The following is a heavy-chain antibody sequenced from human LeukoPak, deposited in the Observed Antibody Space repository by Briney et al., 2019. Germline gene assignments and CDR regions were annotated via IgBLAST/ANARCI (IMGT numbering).Heavy chain of an antibody. CDR1: GVTFSSYW. V-gene: IGHV3-7*01. Sequence: GGSLRLSCAASGVTFSSYWMNWVRQAPGKGLEWVANIKQDGSEKYYVDSVKGRFNISRKNAKNSVYMQMNSLRAEDTAVYYCARDRYCSSTSCNYYYYYMDVWGKGTTVTVSS. J-gene: IGHJ6*03. CDR2: IKQDGSEK. D-gene: IGHD2-2*01. CDR3: ARDRYCSSTSCNYYYYYMDV.